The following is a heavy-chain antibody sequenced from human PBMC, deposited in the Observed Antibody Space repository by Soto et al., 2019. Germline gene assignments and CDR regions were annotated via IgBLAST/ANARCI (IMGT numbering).Heavy chain of an antibody. J-gene: IGHJ5*02. D-gene: IGHD1-26*01. Sequence: QVQLVQSGAEVKKPGSSVKVSCKASGGTFSSYAISWVRQAPGQGLEWMGGIIPIFGTANYAQKFQGRVTITADESTSTAYVELSSFRSEDTAVYYSARGTSGGKTTRFDPWGQGTLGNVSS. CDR1: GGTFSSYA. V-gene: IGHV1-69*12. CDR3: ARGTSGGKTTRFDP. CDR2: IIPIFGTA.